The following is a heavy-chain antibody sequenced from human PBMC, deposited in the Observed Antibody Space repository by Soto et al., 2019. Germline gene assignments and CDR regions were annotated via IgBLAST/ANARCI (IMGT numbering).Heavy chain of an antibody. V-gene: IGHV1-18*01. CDR1: GYTFTSSG. J-gene: IGHJ6*02. Sequence: ASVKVSCKASGYTFTSSGISWVRQAPGQGLEWLGWISTDNGNTNYAQHLQGRVSLTTDTSTSTAYMDLRSLRSDDTAVYYCARFRPMVTVVNFRYYGMDVWGQGTTVTVSS. D-gene: IGHD5-18*01. CDR2: ISTDNGNT. CDR3: ARFRPMVTVVNFRYYGMDV.